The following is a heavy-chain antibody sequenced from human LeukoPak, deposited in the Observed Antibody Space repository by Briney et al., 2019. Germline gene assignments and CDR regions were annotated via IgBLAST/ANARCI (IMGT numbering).Heavy chain of an antibody. CDR2: IKPDGSET. V-gene: IGHV3-7*01. D-gene: IGHD2-2*01. CDR3: AKGYCSSTSCPDV. CDR1: GFTFATNW. J-gene: IGHJ6*04. Sequence: GGSLRLSCAASGFTFATNWMSWVRLAPGKGPSWVASIKPDGSETYYVDSVEGRFTISRDNSKNTLYLQMNSLRAEDTAVYYCAKGYCSSTSCPDVWGKGTTVTVSS.